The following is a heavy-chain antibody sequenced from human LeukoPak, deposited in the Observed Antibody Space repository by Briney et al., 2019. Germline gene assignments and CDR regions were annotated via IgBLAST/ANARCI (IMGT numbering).Heavy chain of an antibody. D-gene: IGHD2-2*02. CDR1: GGTFSSYA. J-gene: IGHJ3*02. CDR3: ARVLEDIVVVPAAIRAFDI. CDR2: IIPIFGTA. V-gene: IGHV1-69*05. Sequence: ASVKVSCKASGGTFSSYAISWVRQAPGQGLEWMGGIIPIFGTANYAQKFQGRVTITTDESTSTAYMELSSLRSEDTAVYYCARVLEDIVVVPAAIRAFDIWGQGTMVTVSS.